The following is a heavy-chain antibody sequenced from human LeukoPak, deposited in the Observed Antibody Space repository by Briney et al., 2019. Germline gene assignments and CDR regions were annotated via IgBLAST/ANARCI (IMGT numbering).Heavy chain of an antibody. CDR3: ARSYDSSGYFY. J-gene: IGHJ4*02. D-gene: IGHD3-22*01. Sequence: GGSLRLSCAASGFTFSSYAMSWVRQAPGKGLEWVSAISGSGGSTYYADSVKGRFTISRDNSKNTLYLQMNSLRAEDTAVYYCARSYDSSGYFYWGQGTLVTVSS. CDR2: ISGSGGST. CDR1: GFTFSSYA. V-gene: IGHV3-23*01.